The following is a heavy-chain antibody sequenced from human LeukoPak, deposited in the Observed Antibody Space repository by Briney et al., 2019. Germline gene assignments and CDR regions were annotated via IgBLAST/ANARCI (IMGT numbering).Heavy chain of an antibody. Sequence: GGSLRLSYAASGFTFSSYSMNWVRQAPGKGLEWVSSISSSSSYIYYADSVKGRFTISRDNAKNSLYLQMNSLRAEDTAVHYCARDRDDFWSGIDYWGQGTLVTVSS. J-gene: IGHJ4*02. CDR1: GFTFSSYS. CDR3: ARDRDDFWSGIDY. D-gene: IGHD3-3*01. CDR2: ISSSSSYI. V-gene: IGHV3-21*01.